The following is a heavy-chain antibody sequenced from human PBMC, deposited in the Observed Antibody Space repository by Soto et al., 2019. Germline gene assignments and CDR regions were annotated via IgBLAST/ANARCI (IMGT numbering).Heavy chain of an antibody. CDR1: GYTFTGYF. J-gene: IGHJ5*02. CDR3: ANLPPIPDWFDP. V-gene: IGHV1-2*06. CDR2: INPNSGAT. Sequence: QVQLVQSGAEVKIPGTSVKVSCKASGYTFTGYFIHWLRHAPGQGLEWMGRINPNSGATNYARKFQDRVTMTRDTSITTAYMELRSLRSDDTAIYYGANLPPIPDWFDPWGQGALVTVSS. D-gene: IGHD2-21*01.